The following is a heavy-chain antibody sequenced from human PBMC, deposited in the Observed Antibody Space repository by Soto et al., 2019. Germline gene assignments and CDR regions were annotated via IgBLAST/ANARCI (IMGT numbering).Heavy chain of an antibody. Sequence: GGSLRLSCAASGFTFSSYGMHWVRQAPGKGLEWVAVISYDGSNKYYADSVKGRFTISRDNSKNTPYLQMNSLRAEDTAVYYCAKDRGTEMYYFDYWGQGTLVTVSS. CDR1: GFTFSSYG. CDR2: ISYDGSNK. V-gene: IGHV3-30*18. CDR3: AKDRGTEMYYFDY. D-gene: IGHD1-1*01. J-gene: IGHJ4*02.